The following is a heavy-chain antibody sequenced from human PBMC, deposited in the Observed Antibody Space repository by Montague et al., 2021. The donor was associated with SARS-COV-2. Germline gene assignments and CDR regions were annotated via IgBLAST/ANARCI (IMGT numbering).Heavy chain of an antibody. D-gene: IGHD1-1*01. Sequence: CAISGDSVSSNSATWNWVRQSPSRGLEWLGRAYYRSKWYNDYAVSVRGRVTINPDTSKNQFPLQLNSVTPGDTATYYCTSGREGNYNVMDVWGQGTTVTVSS. CDR3: TSGREGNYNVMDV. CDR1: GDSVSSNSAT. J-gene: IGHJ6*02. V-gene: IGHV6-1*01. CDR2: AYYRSKWYN.